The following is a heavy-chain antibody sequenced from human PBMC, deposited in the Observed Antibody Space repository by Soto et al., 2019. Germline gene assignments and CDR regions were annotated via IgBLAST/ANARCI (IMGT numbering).Heavy chain of an antibody. D-gene: IGHD2-2*01. V-gene: IGHV4-34*01. Sequence: PSETLSLTCAAYGGSFSGYYWGWIRQPPGKGLEWIGEINHSGSTNYNPSLKSRVTISVDTSKNQFSLKLSSVTAADTAVYYCARESQDIVVVPAALYYMDVWGKGTTVTVSS. CDR2: INHSGST. CDR1: GGSFSGYY. CDR3: ARESQDIVVVPAALYYMDV. J-gene: IGHJ6*03.